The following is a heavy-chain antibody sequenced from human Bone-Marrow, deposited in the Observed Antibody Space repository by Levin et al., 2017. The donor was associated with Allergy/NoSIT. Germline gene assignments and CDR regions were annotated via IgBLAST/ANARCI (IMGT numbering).Heavy chain of an antibody. D-gene: IGHD6-13*01. CDR1: GFTFSSYA. CDR3: ARPRIAAAYGTHKFRY. CDR2: ISYDGSNK. V-gene: IGHV3-30-3*01. J-gene: IGHJ4*02. Sequence: GGSLRLSCAASGFTFSSYAMHWVRQAPGKGLEWVAVISYDGSNKYYADSVKGRFTISRDNSKNTLYLQMNSLRAEDTAVYYCARPRIAAAYGTHKFRYWGQGTLVTVSS.